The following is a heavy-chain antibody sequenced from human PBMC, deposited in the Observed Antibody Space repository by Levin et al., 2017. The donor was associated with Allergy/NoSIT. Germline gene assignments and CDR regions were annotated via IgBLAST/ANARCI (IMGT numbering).Heavy chain of an antibody. J-gene: IGHJ1*01. CDR2: ITYDGSNR. V-gene: IGHV3-33*01. D-gene: IGHD3-9*01. CDR1: GFTFRSYG. CDR3: ARDSRYDILTGYFNDPFFQH. Sequence: PSETLSLTCAASGFTFRSYGMHWVRQAPGKGLEWVALITYDGSNRYHADSVEGRFTISRDNSKNTLYLQMNSLRAEDTAVYYCARDSRYDILTGYFNDPFFQHWGQGTLVTVSS.